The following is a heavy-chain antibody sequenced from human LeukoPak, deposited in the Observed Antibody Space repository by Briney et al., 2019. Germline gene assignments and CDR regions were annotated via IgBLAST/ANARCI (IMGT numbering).Heavy chain of an antibody. V-gene: IGHV1-2*02. Sequence: ASVKVSCKASGYRFISNYIQWVRQAPGLGPEWMGWMHAGNGNTRYAEKFQGRVIMPRATSINTAYMDLSSPRSDDTAVYYCTREGSYCVGGDCYSFDFWGQGTLVTVSS. CDR2: MHAGNGNT. CDR3: TREGSYCVGGDCYSFDF. CDR1: GYRFISNY. D-gene: IGHD2-21*02. J-gene: IGHJ4*02.